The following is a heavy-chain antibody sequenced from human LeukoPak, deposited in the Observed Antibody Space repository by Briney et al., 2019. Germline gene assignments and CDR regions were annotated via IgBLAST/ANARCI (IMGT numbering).Heavy chain of an antibody. CDR1: GFTVSSNY. V-gene: IGHV3-53*01. D-gene: IGHD1-20*01. CDR3: ARDSLFNWNDGAFDI. Sequence: GGSLRLSCAASGFTVSSNYMSWVRQAPGKGLEWVSVIYSGGSTYYADSVKGRFTISRDNSKNTLYLQMNSLRAEDTAVYYCARDSLFNWNDGAFDIWGLGTMVTVSS. J-gene: IGHJ3*02. CDR2: IYSGGST.